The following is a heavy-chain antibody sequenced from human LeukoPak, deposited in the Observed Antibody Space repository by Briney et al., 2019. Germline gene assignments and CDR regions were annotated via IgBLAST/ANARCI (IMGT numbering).Heavy chain of an antibody. Sequence: SETLSLTCTVSGGSISSGSYYWSWIRQPAGKGLEWIGRIYTSGSTNYNPSLRSRVTISVDTSKNQFSLKLSSVTAADTAVYYCAREVGELLWFGESYYFDYWGQGTLVTVSS. V-gene: IGHV4-61*02. CDR1: GGSISSGSYY. D-gene: IGHD3-10*01. CDR3: AREVGELLWFGESYYFDY. CDR2: IYTSGST. J-gene: IGHJ4*02.